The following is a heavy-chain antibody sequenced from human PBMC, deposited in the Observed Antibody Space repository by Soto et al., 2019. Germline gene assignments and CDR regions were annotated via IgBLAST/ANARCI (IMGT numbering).Heavy chain of an antibody. V-gene: IGHV4-34*01. Sequence: QVQLQQWGAGLLKPSETLSLTCAVYGGSFSGYYWSWIRQPPGRGLAWIGEINHSGITNYNPSLKSRVTISVDTSKNQVSMKLSSVTAADTAVYYCARPPNWTPSRIWFDPWGQGTLVTVSS. CDR3: ARPPNWTPSRIWFDP. J-gene: IGHJ5*02. CDR2: INHSGIT. CDR1: GGSFSGYY. D-gene: IGHD1-1*01.